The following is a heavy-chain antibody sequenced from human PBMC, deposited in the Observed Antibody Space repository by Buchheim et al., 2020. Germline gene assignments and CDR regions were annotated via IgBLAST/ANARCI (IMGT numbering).Heavy chain of an antibody. J-gene: IGHJ4*02. Sequence: EVQLVESGGGLVQPGGSLRLSCGASGFTLSSYWLSWVRQAPGRGLEWVGNINQDGSEEYYVDSVKGRFSISRDNGKNSLILQMSGLRVEDTAVYYCAKRVYYDSSGYSYYFDSWGQGTL. CDR1: GFTLSSYW. CDR2: INQDGSEE. V-gene: IGHV3-7*02. CDR3: AKRVYYDSSGYSYYFDS. D-gene: IGHD3-22*01.